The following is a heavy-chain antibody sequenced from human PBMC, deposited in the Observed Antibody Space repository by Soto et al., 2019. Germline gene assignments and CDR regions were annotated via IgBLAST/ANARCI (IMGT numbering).Heavy chain of an antibody. Sequence: ASVKVSCKASGCTFSSYAISWVRQAPGQGLEWMGGIIPIFGTANYAQKFQGRVTITADESTSTAYMELSSLRSEDTAVYYCARGIIAVATYYYYGMDVWGQGTTVIVS. J-gene: IGHJ6*01. CDR3: ARGIIAVATYYYYGMDV. D-gene: IGHD6-19*01. V-gene: IGHV1-69*13. CDR1: GCTFSSYA. CDR2: IIPIFGTA.